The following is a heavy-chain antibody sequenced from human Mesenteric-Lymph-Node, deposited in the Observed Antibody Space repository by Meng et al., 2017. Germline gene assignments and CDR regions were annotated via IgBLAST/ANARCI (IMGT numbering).Heavy chain of an antibody. Sequence: QVQLQESGPGLVKPSGTLSLTCAVSGGSISSSNYWSWIRQSPGKGLEWIGEINHSGSTNYNPSLKSRVSISVDTSKNQFSLKLSSVTAADTAVYYCGRGRGNVYWGQGTLVTVSS. V-gene: IGHV4-4*02. CDR2: INHSGST. CDR1: GGSISSSNY. J-gene: IGHJ4*02. CDR3: GRGRGNVY. D-gene: IGHD1-1*01.